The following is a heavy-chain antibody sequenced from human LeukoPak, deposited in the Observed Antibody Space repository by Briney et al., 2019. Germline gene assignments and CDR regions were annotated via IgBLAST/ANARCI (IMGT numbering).Heavy chain of an antibody. CDR2: ISSSGNTI. Sequence: GGSLRLSCAASGFTFSDYYVTWIRQAPGKGLEWVSYISSSGNTIYYADPVKGRFTISRDNAKNSLYLQMNSLRAEDTAVYYCARVYSNLLPSFDYWGQGTLVTVSS. CDR1: GFTFSDYY. CDR3: ARVYSNLLPSFDY. J-gene: IGHJ4*02. V-gene: IGHV3-11*04. D-gene: IGHD4-11*01.